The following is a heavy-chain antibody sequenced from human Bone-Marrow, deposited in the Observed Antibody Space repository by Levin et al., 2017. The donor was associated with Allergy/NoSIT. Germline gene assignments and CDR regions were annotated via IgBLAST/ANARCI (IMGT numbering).Heavy chain of an antibody. CDR1: GYSFTAYG. V-gene: IGHV1-18*04. Sequence: SVKVSCRASGYSFTAYGINWVRQAPGQGLEWMGWISGYNGNTIYSRSLQDRFTMTRDTSTNTAYMDLRSLRSDDTAVYFCARFPMTEVVDNPFDIWGQGTRVTVSS. CDR3: ARFPMTEVVDNPFDI. D-gene: IGHD3-22*01. CDR2: ISGYNGNT. J-gene: IGHJ3*02.